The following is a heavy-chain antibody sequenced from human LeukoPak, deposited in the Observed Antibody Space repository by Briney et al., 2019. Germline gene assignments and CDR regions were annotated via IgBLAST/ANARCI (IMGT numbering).Heavy chain of an antibody. Sequence: PGGSLRLSCAASGFTFSSYGMHWVRQAPGKGLEWVAFIRYDGSNKYYADSVKGRFTISRDNSKNTLYLQVNSLRAEDTAVYYCAKDAYCSSTSCYSPTLFDYWGQGTLVTVSS. J-gene: IGHJ4*02. CDR1: GFTFSSYG. CDR3: AKDAYCSSTSCYSPTLFDY. D-gene: IGHD2-2*01. V-gene: IGHV3-30*02. CDR2: IRYDGSNK.